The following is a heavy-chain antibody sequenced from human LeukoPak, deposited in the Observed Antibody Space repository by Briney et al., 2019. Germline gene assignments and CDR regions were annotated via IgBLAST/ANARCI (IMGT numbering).Heavy chain of an antibody. CDR2: IYYSGST. J-gene: IGHJ4*02. D-gene: IGHD1-14*01. CDR3: TRGTSAVRNLDS. Sequence: PSETLSLTPTVSGGSISSYYWSWIRQPPGKGLEWVGYIYYSGSTNSKPSLKSRVTISVDTSKNHFSLKLSSVTAADTAVYYCTRGTSAVRNLDSWGQGTLVTVSS. V-gene: IGHV4-59*12. CDR1: GGSISSYY.